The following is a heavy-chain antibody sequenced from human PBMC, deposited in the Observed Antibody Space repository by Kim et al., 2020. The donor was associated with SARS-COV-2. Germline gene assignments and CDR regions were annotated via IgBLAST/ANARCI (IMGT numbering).Heavy chain of an antibody. D-gene: IGHD3-16*02. V-gene: IGHV1-2*06. CDR1: GYTFTGYY. CDR2: INPNSGGT. J-gene: IGHJ4*02. CDR3: ARPRYDYVWGSYRYGFAY. Sequence: ASVKVSCKASGYTFTGYYMHWVRQAPGQGLEWMGRINPNSGGTNYAQKFQGRVTMTRDTSISTAYMELSRLRSDDTAVYYCARPRYDYVWGSYRYGFAYWGQGTLVTVSS.